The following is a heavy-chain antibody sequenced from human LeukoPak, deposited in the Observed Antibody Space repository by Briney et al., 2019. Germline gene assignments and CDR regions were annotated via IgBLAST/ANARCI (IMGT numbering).Heavy chain of an antibody. D-gene: IGHD3-9*01. CDR2: IYSSGST. CDR3: ARESDYDILTGRSGSYYYYYMDV. J-gene: IGHJ6*03. Sequence: SETLSLTCTVSGGSISSGSYYWSWIRQPAGKGLEWIGRIYSSGSTNYNPSLKSRVTISLDTSKNQFSLKLNSVTAADTAVYYCARESDYDILTGRSGSYYYYYMDVWGKGTTVTISS. V-gene: IGHV4-61*02. CDR1: GGSISSGSYY.